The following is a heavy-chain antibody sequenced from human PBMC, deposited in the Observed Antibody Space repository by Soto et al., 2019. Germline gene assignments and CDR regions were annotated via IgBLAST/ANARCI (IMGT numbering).Heavy chain of an antibody. Sequence: GASLKISCKGSGYSFTSYGIGWVRQMPEEGLEWMGIIFFGDAHTKYSPSFQGQVTISADKSIRTAYVQWSSLKASDAAIYSLAGRRNKVGATFAFWGPGTLVTVSS. J-gene: IGHJ4*02. V-gene: IGHV5-51*01. D-gene: IGHD1-26*01. CDR3: AGRRNKVGATFAF. CDR2: IFFGDAHT. CDR1: GYSFTSYG.